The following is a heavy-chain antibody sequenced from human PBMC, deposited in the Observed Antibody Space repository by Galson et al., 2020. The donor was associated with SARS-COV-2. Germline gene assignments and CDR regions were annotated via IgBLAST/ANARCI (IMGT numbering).Heavy chain of an antibody. D-gene: IGHD3-3*01. Sequence: GGSLRLSCAASRFTFSNNGMHWVRQAPGKGLAWVAFIRYDGSNTYYADSVKGRFTISRDNSKNTLYLQMNSLRAEDTAVYYCAKEITIFGVVISQDAFDIWGQGTMVTVSS. CDR3: AKEITIFGVVISQDAFDI. V-gene: IGHV3-30*02. CDR2: IRYDGSNT. CDR1: RFTFSNNG. J-gene: IGHJ3*02.